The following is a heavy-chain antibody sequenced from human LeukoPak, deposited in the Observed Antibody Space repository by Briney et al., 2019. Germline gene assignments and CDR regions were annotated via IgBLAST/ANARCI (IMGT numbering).Heavy chain of an antibody. Sequence: PGGSLRLSCAASGFTFSSYSMNWVRQAPGKGLEWVSYISSSSTIYYADSVKGRFTISRDNAKNSLYLQMSSLRAEDTAVYYCARDGDILTGYYPHYYMDVWGKGTTVTVSS. J-gene: IGHJ6*03. CDR3: ARDGDILTGYYPHYYMDV. V-gene: IGHV3-48*01. D-gene: IGHD3-9*01. CDR1: GFTFSSYS. CDR2: ISSSSTI.